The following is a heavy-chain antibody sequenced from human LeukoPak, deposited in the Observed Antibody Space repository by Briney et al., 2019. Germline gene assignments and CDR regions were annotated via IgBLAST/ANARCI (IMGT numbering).Heavy chain of an antibody. CDR1: GYTFTSYY. D-gene: IGHD1-26*01. V-gene: IGHV1-46*01. J-gene: IGHJ4*02. CDR2: INPSGGST. CDR3: ARDHMGATGDY. Sequence: ASVKVSCKASGYTFTSYYMHWVRQAPGQGLEWMGIINPSGGSTSYAQKFQGRVTMTRDTSISTAYMELSRLRSDDTAVYYCARDHMGATGDYWGQGTLVTVSS.